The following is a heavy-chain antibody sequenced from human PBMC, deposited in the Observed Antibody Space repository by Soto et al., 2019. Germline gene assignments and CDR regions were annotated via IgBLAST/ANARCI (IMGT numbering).Heavy chain of an antibody. D-gene: IGHD2-15*01. CDR3: VRTPTSPRRFDS. CDR2: IYYSGLT. V-gene: IGHV4-61*01. CDR1: GPSVSSGRDY. J-gene: IGHJ5*01. Sequence: PSETLSLTCTVSGPSVSSGRDYWSWIRQPPGKGLEWFGYIYYSGLTNYSPSLKSRVAISIDTSKHQFSLILSSVTAADTAVYYCVRTPTSPRRFDSWGQGTLVTVSS.